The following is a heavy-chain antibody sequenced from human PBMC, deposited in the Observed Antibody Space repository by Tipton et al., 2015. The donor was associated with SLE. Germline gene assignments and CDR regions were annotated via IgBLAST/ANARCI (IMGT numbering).Heavy chain of an antibody. V-gene: IGHV1-69*06. CDR3: ARSRYYGMDV. Sequence: QLVQSGAEVKKPGSSVKVSCKASGGTFSSYTISWVRQAPGQGLEWMGWINAYNGNTNYAQKVQGRVTITADKSTSTAYMELSSLRSEDTAVYYCARSRYYGMDVWGQGTTVTVSS. CDR1: GGTFSSYT. J-gene: IGHJ6*02. CDR2: INAYNGNT.